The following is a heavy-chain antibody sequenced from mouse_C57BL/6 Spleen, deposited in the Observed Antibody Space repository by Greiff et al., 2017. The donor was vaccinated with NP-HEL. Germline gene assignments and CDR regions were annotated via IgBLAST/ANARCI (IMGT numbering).Heavy chain of an antibody. CDR1: GYTFTSYW. Sequence: QVQLKQPGAELVKPGASVKMSCKASGYTFTSYWITWVKQRPGQGLEWIGDIYPGSGSTNYNEKFKSKATLTVDTSSSTAYMQLSSLTSEDSAVYYCAREDYYGSTWYFDVWGTGTTVTVSS. V-gene: IGHV1-55*01. CDR2: IYPGSGST. D-gene: IGHD1-1*01. CDR3: AREDYYGSTWYFDV. J-gene: IGHJ1*03.